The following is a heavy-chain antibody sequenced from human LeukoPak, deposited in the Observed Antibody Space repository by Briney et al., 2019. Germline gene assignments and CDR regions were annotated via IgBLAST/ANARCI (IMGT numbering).Heavy chain of an antibody. D-gene: IGHD3-10*01. CDR3: AGFHISGKSYNGLHY. CDR2: IYPADSDT. J-gene: IGHJ4*02. CDR1: GYNFTTFW. V-gene: IGHV5-51*01. Sequence: GESLKISCKTSGYNFTTFWIGWVRQMPGKGLEWMGIIYPADSDTRYSPSFQGQVTISADKSIYTAYLHWNSLKASDTAMYYCAGFHISGKSYNGLHYWGQGTLVTVSS.